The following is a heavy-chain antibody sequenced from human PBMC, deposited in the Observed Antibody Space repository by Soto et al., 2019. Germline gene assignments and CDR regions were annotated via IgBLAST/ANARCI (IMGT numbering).Heavy chain of an antibody. D-gene: IGHD6-6*01. CDR3: ARDRRIAARPDGVDY. V-gene: IGHV3-30*03. CDR2: ISYDGSNK. CDR1: GFTFSSYG. Sequence: QVQLVESGGGVVQPGRSLRLSCAASGFTFSSYGMHWVRQAPGKGLEWVAVISYDGSNKYYADSVKGRFTISRDNSKNTLYLQMNSLRAGDTAVYYCARDRRIAARPDGVDYWGQGTLVTVSS. J-gene: IGHJ4*02.